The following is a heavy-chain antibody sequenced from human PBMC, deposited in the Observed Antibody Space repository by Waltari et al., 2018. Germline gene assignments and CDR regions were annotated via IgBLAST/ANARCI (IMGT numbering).Heavy chain of an antibody. CDR1: GFTFSSYA. CDR3: AKGVRECTSISCYYYYYGMDV. D-gene: IGHD2-2*01. J-gene: IGHJ6*02. Sequence: EVQLLESGGGLVQPGGSLRLSCVASGFTFSSYAMTWVRQAPGKGLEWVSPISGSAGSTYYADSVKGRFTISRDNSKNTLYLQMNSLRAEDTAVYYCAKGVRECTSISCYYYYYGMDVWGQGTTVTVSS. V-gene: IGHV3-23*01. CDR2: ISGSAGST.